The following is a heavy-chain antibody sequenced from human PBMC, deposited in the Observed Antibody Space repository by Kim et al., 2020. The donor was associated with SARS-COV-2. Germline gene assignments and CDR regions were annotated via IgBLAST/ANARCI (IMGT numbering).Heavy chain of an antibody. J-gene: IGHJ4*02. Sequence: ASVKVSCKASGYTFTSYYMHWVRQAPGQGLEWMGIINPSGGSTSYAQKFQGRVTMTRDTSTSTVYMELSSLRSEDTAVYYCARDVGGYCSGGSCYSVSVYFDYWGQGTLVTVSS. CDR1: GYTFTSYY. D-gene: IGHD2-15*01. CDR3: ARDVGGYCSGGSCYSVSVYFDY. CDR2: INPSGGST. V-gene: IGHV1-46*01.